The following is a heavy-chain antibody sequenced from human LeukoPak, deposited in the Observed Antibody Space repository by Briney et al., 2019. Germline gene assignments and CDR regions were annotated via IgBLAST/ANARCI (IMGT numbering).Heavy chain of an antibody. CDR3: ARALLRLPDY. D-gene: IGHD2-15*01. J-gene: IGHJ4*02. Sequence: GGSLRLSCAASGFTFSSYSMNWVRQAPGKGLEWVSSISSSSSYIYYADSVKGRFTISRDNAKDSLYLQMNSLRAEDTAVYYCARALLRLPDYWGQGTLVTVSS. V-gene: IGHV3-21*01. CDR2: ISSSSSYI. CDR1: GFTFSSYS.